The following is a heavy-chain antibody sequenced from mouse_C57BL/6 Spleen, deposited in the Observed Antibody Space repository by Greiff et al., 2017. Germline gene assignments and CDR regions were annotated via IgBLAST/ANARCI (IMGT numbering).Heavy chain of an antibody. CDR2: ICPGDGDT. J-gene: IGHJ4*01. CDR3: ARMEYYGNYGAMDY. V-gene: IGHV1-82*01. Sequence: VQLQQSGPELVKPGASVKISCKASGYAFSSSWMNWVKQRPGEGLEWIGRICPGDGDTNYNGKFKGKATLTADKSSSTAYMQLSSLTSEDSAVYFCARMEYYGNYGAMDYWGQGTSVTVSA. CDR1: GYAFSSSW. D-gene: IGHD2-1*01.